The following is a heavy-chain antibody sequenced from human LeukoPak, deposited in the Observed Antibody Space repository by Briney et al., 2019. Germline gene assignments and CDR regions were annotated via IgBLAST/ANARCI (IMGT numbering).Heavy chain of an antibody. V-gene: IGHV1-24*01. D-gene: IGHD6-13*01. Sequence: ASVKVSCKASGYTLTELSMHWVRQAPGKGLEWMGGFDPEDGETIYAQKFQGRVTMTEDTSTDTAYMELSSLRSEDTAVYYCATDRVAAAGTAGEMVYWGQGTLVTVSS. CDR2: FDPEDGET. J-gene: IGHJ4*02. CDR1: GYTLTELS. CDR3: ATDRVAAAGTAGEMVY.